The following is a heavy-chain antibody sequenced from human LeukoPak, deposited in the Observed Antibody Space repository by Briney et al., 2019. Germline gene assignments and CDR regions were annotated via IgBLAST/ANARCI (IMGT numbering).Heavy chain of an antibody. Sequence: PSETLSLTCAVSGGSFSGYYWSWIRQPPGKGLEWIGEINHSGSTNYNPSLKSRVTISVDTSKNQFSLKLSSVTAADTAVYYCARYRGWLYYDSSGYAFDYWGQGTLVTVSS. D-gene: IGHD3-22*01. CDR2: INHSGST. V-gene: IGHV4-34*01. CDR1: GGSFSGYY. J-gene: IGHJ4*02. CDR3: ARYRGWLYYDSSGYAFDY.